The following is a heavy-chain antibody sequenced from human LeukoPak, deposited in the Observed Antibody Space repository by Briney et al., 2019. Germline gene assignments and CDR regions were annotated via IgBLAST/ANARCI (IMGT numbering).Heavy chain of an antibody. J-gene: IGHJ4*02. Sequence: ASVKVSCKASGYTFIDCAIHWVRQAPGQRLEWMGWINEGNGNTKYSQKFQGRVTITRDTSANTAYMELSSLRSEDTAVYYCARTYGSGTYYTSYYFDYWGQGTLVTVSS. CDR2: INEGNGNT. CDR3: ARTYGSGTYYTSYYFDY. D-gene: IGHD3-10*01. V-gene: IGHV1-3*01. CDR1: GYTFIDCA.